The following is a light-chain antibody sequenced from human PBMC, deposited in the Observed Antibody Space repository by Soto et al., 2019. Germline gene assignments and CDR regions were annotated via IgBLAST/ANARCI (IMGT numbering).Light chain of an antibody. CDR2: GAS. CDR3: QQYADSRT. J-gene: IGKJ1*01. CDR1: QTVSNNY. V-gene: IGKV3-20*01. Sequence: EILLTQSPGTLSLSPGETATLSCRARQTVSNNYLAWYQQKPGQAPRRFIYGASTRTTGIPDRFSGSGYGKDLTLTMRRLEPEDFAVYYCQQYADSRTFGQGTKVEIK.